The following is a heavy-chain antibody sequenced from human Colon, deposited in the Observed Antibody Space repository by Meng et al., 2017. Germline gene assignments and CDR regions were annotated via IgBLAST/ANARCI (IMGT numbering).Heavy chain of an antibody. J-gene: IGHJ5*02. Sequence: VHVHESGPYRVKTSETLSLTCTVSGGSISSYYWSWIRQSPAKGLEWIAYIDYSGTTKYNPSLKSRVTISVDVSKNQFSLNMESVTAADTAVYYCARQGSSGWYTYWFDPWGQGTLVTVSS. V-gene: IGHV4-59*01. CDR1: GGSISSYY. CDR2: IDYSGTT. D-gene: IGHD6-19*01. CDR3: ARQGSSGWYTYWFDP.